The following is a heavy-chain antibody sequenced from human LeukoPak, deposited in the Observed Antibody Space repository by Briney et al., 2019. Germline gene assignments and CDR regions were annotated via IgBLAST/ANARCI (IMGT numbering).Heavy chain of an antibody. CDR3: ARDRSGWYSDAFDI. Sequence: PSETLSLTCTVSGGSISSSSYYWGWIRQPPGKGLEWIGSIYYSGSTYYNPSLKSRVTISVDTSKNQFSLKLSSVAAADTAVYYCARDRSGWYSDAFDIWGQGTMVTVSS. CDR1: GGSISSSSYY. D-gene: IGHD6-19*01. J-gene: IGHJ3*02. CDR2: IYYSGST. V-gene: IGHV4-39*07.